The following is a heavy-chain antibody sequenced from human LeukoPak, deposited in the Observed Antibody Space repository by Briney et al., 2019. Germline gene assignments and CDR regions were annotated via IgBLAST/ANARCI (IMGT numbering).Heavy chain of an antibody. CDR1: GYTFTSYG. CDR2: ISAYNGNT. Sequence: SVKVSCKASGYTFTSYGISWVRQAPGQGLEWMGWISAYNGNTNYAQKLQGRVTMTTDTSTSTAYMELRSLRSDDTAVYYCARHKSGYSYGAFDYWGQGTLVTVSS. D-gene: IGHD5-18*01. V-gene: IGHV1-18*01. CDR3: ARHKSGYSYGAFDY. J-gene: IGHJ4*02.